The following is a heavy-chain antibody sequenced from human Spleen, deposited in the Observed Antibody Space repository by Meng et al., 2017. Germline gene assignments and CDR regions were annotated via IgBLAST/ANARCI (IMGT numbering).Heavy chain of an antibody. CDR1: GFTFDDYA. J-gene: IGHJ4*02. Sequence: GGSLRLSRAASGFTFDDYAMHWVRQAPGKGLEWVAGISWNSGTIDYADSVRGRFAISRDNAENSLYLQVNSLRTEDAALYFCAKDMAHTYGDYPFELWGQGVLVTVSS. CDR3: AKDMAHTYGDYPFEL. V-gene: IGHV3-9*01. D-gene: IGHD4-17*01. CDR2: ISWNSGTI.